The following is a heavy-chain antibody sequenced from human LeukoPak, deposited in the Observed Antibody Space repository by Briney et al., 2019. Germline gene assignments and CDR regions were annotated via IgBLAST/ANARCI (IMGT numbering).Heavy chain of an antibody. J-gene: IGHJ4*02. CDR2: IEPSGGST. CDR3: ARDWGIQQWPPSYFDY. Sequence: ASVKVSCKASGYTFTNYYIHWVRQAPGQGLEWMGIIEPSGGSTTFAQKFRDRVTMTRDTSTSTVYMELTSLRSEDTAMYYCARDWGIQQWPPSYFDYWGQGTLVTVSS. CDR1: GYTFTNYY. D-gene: IGHD3-16*01. V-gene: IGHV1-46*01.